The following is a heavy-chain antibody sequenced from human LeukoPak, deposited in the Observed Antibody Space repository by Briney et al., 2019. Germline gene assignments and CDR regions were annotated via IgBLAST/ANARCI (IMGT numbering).Heavy chain of an antibody. CDR2: IYYSENT. J-gene: IGHJ6*03. V-gene: IGHV4-39*01. CDR3: ARLCPARIYYYYYYMDV. Sequence: SETLSLTCTVSGGSISSSNDYWGWIRQPPGKGLEWIGSIYYSENTYYNPSLKSRVSISVDTSKNQFSLKLSSVTAADTAVYYCARLCPARIYYYYYYMDVWGKGTTVTISS. CDR1: GGSISSSNDY.